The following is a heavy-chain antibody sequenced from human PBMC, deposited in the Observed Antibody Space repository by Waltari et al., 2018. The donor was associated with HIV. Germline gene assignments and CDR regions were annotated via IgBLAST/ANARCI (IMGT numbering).Heavy chain of an antibody. CDR2: IKSKRDGGAT. CDR3: TTGGYPTEAFDV. J-gene: IGHJ3*01. V-gene: IGHV3-15*01. D-gene: IGHD5-12*01. CDR1: QLTSEEGG. Sequence: EVQVVDSGGGLVKPGGSRRVSCASVQLTSEEGGMTWVRQAPGKGLEWVGRIKSKRDGGATDYAASVKGRCVISRDDSQNTLYLQMSGLRTEDTAMYYCTTGGYPTEAFDVWGQGTMVTVSP.